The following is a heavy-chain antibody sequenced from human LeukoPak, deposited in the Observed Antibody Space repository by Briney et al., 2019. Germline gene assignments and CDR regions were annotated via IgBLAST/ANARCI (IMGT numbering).Heavy chain of an antibody. CDR1: GYTFTGYY. CDR3: ARDPAALWFGEYSFNYFDY. Sequence: ASVKVSCKASGYTFTGYYIHWVRQAPGQGLEWMGWINSNSGGTNYAQKFQGRVTMTRDTSISTAYMELSRLRSDDTAVYYCARDPAALWFGEYSFNYFDYWGQGTLVTVSS. J-gene: IGHJ4*02. CDR2: INSNSGGT. D-gene: IGHD3-10*01. V-gene: IGHV1-2*02.